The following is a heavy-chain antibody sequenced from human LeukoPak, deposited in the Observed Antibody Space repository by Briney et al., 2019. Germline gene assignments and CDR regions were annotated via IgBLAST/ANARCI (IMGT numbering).Heavy chain of an antibody. J-gene: IGHJ4*02. CDR3: AADYVVGATTFHG. CDR1: GFTFTSSA. Sequence: SVKVSCKASGFTFTSSAMQWVRQARGQRLEWIGWIVVGSGNTNYAQKFQERVTITRDMSTSTAYMELSSLRSEDTAAYYCAADYVVGATTFHGWGQGTLVTVSS. V-gene: IGHV1-58*02. CDR2: IVVGSGNT. D-gene: IGHD1-26*01.